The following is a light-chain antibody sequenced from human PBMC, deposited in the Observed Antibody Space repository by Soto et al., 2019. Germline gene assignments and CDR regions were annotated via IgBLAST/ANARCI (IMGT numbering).Light chain of an antibody. CDR2: EVS. CDR3: SSYTSSTTWL. V-gene: IGLV2-14*03. Sequence: QSALTQPASVSGSPGQSITISCTGTSSDIGGYNYVSWYPQHPGKAPKLMICEVSNRPSGVSNRFSGSKSGNTASLTISGLQAEDEADYYCSSYTSSTTWLFGGGTKLTVL. CDR1: SSDIGGYNY. J-gene: IGLJ3*02.